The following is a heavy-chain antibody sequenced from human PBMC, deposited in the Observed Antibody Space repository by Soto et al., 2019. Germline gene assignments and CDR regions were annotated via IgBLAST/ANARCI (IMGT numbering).Heavy chain of an antibody. V-gene: IGHV3-9*01. CDR2: ISWNSGRT. Sequence: EVQPVESGGGLVQPGRSLRLSCAASGFTYDDYDMHWVRQAPGKGLEWVSAISWNSGRTAYADSVKGRFTISRDNAKNSLYLHMNSLRAEDTALYHCAKGRGGSYGGDSFDYWGQGTLVTVSS. CDR1: GFTYDDYD. J-gene: IGHJ4*02. D-gene: IGHD1-26*01. CDR3: AKGRGGSYGGDSFDY.